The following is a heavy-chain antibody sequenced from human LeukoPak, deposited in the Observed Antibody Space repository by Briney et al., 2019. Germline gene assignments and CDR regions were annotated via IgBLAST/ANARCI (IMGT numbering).Heavy chain of an antibody. Sequence: ASVKVSCKASGYTCTHNFMHWGRHAPGQGLELMGIINPSGDNTWYAQKFQGRVTMTRDMATSTDYMEVNSLRSEDTAVYYCARNYYDSRGAYYYMDVWGKGTTVTVSS. CDR2: INPSGDNT. J-gene: IGHJ6*03. CDR3: ARNYYDSRGAYYYMDV. CDR1: GYTCTHNF. D-gene: IGHD3-22*01. V-gene: IGHV1-46*01.